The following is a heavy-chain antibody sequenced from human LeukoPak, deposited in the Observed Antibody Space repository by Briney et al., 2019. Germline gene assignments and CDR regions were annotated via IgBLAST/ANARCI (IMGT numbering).Heavy chain of an antibody. J-gene: IGHJ5*02. D-gene: IGHD1-1*01. CDR3: ARAGTGTTTDWFDP. CDR2: INPNSGGT. CDR1: GYTFTGYY. Sequence: ASVKVSCKASGYTFTGYYMHWVRQAPGQGLEWMGWINPNSGGTNYAQKFQGWVTMTRDTSISTAYMELSRLRSDDTAVYYCARAGTGTTTDWFDPWGQGTLVTVSS. V-gene: IGHV1-2*04.